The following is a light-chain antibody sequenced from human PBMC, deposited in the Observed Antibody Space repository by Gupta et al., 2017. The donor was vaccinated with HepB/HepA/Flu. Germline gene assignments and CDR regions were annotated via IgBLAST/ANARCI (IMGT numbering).Light chain of an antibody. CDR3: EAWDSSLHTGV. Sequence: QSVLSQPPSVSASPGQKVTISCSGSNSNVGNKYVSWYQQFPGTAPKLLIYENNKRPSGIPERFSGSKSGTSATLGITRLQAGDEAEYYCEAWDSSLHTGVFGGGTKLTVL. J-gene: IGLJ2*01. V-gene: IGLV1-51*01. CDR1: NSNVGNKY. CDR2: ENN.